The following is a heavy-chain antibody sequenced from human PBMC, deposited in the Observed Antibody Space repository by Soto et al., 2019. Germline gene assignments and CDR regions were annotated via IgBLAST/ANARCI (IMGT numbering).Heavy chain of an antibody. CDR2: ISSSSSYI. CDR1: GFTFSSYS. V-gene: IGHV3-21*04. D-gene: IGHD3-3*01. Sequence: PGGSLRLSCAASGFTFSSYSMNWVRQAPGKGLERVSSISSSSSYIYYADSVKGRFTISRDNAKNSLYLQMNSLRAEDTAVYYCARDRVGSMITIFGVAPTAEPNDAFDIWGQGTMVTVSS. CDR3: ARDRVGSMITIFGVAPTAEPNDAFDI. J-gene: IGHJ3*02.